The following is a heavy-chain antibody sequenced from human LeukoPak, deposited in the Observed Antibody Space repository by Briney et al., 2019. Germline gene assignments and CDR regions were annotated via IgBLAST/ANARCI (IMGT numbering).Heavy chain of an antibody. J-gene: IGHJ4*02. V-gene: IGHV3-48*04. CDR1: GFTFSSYS. D-gene: IGHD3-9*01. CDR2: ISSSSSTI. Sequence: GGSLRLSCAASGFTFSSYSMNWVRQAPGKGLEWVSYISSSSSTIYYADSVKGRFTISRDNAKNSLYLQMNSLRAEDTAVYYCARGSVLRYFDWLRYWGQGTLVTVSS. CDR3: ARGSVLRYFDWLRY.